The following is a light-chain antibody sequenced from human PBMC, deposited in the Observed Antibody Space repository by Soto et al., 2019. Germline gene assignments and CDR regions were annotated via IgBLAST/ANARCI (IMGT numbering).Light chain of an antibody. CDR3: QRYDASPLT. CDR1: HPLTTNS. V-gene: IGKV3-20*01. J-gene: IGKJ3*01. Sequence: EIVLTQSPGTLSLTPGERATLSCRASHPLTTNSSAWYQQRLGQTPRLLIYAASTRDTDIPDRFNGSGSGTDFALTISRLEPEDFALYYCQRYDASPLTCGPGTKVDVK. CDR2: AAS.